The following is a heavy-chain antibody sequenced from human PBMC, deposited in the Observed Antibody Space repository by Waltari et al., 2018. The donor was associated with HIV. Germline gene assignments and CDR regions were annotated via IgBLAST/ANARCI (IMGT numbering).Heavy chain of an antibody. J-gene: IGHJ6*02. D-gene: IGHD6-13*01. V-gene: IGHV4-38-2*02. CDR3: ARDSYSSTLPGGYYYGMDV. CDR2: IYHSGRT. CDR1: GYSISSGYY. Sequence: QVQLQESGPGLVKPSETLSLTCAVSGYSISSGYYWGWIRQPPGKGLEWIGSIYHSGRTYYNPSLKSRVTISVDTSKNQFSLKLSSVTAADTAVYYCARDSYSSTLPGGYYYGMDVWGQGTTVTVSS.